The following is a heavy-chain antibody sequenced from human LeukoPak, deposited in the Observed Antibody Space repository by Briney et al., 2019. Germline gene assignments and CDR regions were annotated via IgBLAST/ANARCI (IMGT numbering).Heavy chain of an antibody. V-gene: IGHV3-30*03. Sequence: GGSLRLSCEASGFTFSNYGMHWVRQAPGKGLEWVAVISYDGSDIWYADSVKGRFTISRDNSRSTLYLQMNSLRPEDTAIYYCAREGYYGSGSPPSLYFDYWGQGTLVTVSS. CDR2: ISYDGSDI. CDR3: AREGYYGSGSPPSLYFDY. CDR1: GFTFSNYG. D-gene: IGHD3-10*01. J-gene: IGHJ4*02.